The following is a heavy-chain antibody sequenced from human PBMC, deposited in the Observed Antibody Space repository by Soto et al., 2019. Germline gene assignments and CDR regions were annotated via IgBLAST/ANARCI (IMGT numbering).Heavy chain of an antibody. Sequence: QVQLVQSGAEVKKPGASVKVSCKASGYTFTSYGISWVRQAPAQGLEWMGWIRAYNGNTNYAQKLQGRVTMTTDTSTSTAYKELSSLRSDDTVVYCCARDLPTLDVWGQGTTVTVSS. J-gene: IGHJ6*02. V-gene: IGHV1-18*01. CDR2: IRAYNGNT. CDR3: ARDLPTLDV. CDR1: GYTFTSYG.